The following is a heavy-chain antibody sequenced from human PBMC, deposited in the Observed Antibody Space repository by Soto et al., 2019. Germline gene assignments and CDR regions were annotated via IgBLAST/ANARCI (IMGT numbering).Heavy chain of an antibody. Sequence: VASVKVSCKASGGTFSSYAISWVRQAPGQGLEWMGGIIPIFGTANYAQKFQGRVTITADESTSTAYMELSSLRSEDTAVYYCARSRDGYNYGYYYYGMDVWGQGTTVTVSS. V-gene: IGHV1-69*13. D-gene: IGHD5-12*01. J-gene: IGHJ6*02. CDR1: GGTFSSYA. CDR2: IIPIFGTA. CDR3: ARSRDGYNYGYYYYGMDV.